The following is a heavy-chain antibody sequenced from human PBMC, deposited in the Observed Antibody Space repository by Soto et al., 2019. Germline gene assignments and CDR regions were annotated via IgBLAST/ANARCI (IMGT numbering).Heavy chain of an antibody. Sequence: QVQLQQWGAGLLKPSETLSLTCAVYGGSFSGYYWSWIRQPPGKGMEWIGEINHSGSTNYNPSLTSRVTLSVDTPKDRFSLRLSPVTAADTAVYYCARGGITMVRGVKHFDYWGQGTLVTVSS. CDR1: GGSFSGYY. CDR3: ARGGITMVRGVKHFDY. J-gene: IGHJ4*02. D-gene: IGHD3-10*01. V-gene: IGHV4-34*01. CDR2: INHSGST.